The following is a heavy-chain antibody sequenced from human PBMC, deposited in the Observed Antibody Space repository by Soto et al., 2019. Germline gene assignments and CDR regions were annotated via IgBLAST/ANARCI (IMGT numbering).Heavy chain of an antibody. D-gene: IGHD2-21*01. CDR2: IYYNGYT. Sequence: SETLSLTCSVSGGAISGYYWSWIRQPPGKGLEWIGYIYYNGYTIYSPSLNSRVTISVDTSKNQFSLKLTSVTAADTAMYYCTRHPPIARFENGLDVWGQGTTVT. V-gene: IGHV4-59*08. J-gene: IGHJ6*02. CDR3: TRHPPIARFENGLDV. CDR1: GGAISGYY.